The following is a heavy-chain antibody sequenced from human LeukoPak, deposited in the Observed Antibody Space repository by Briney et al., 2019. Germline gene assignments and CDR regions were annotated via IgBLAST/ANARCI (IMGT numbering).Heavy chain of an antibody. CDR2: INPNSGGT. D-gene: IGHD1-1*01. Sequence: ASVKVSCKASGYTFTGYYMHWVRQAPGQGLEWMGWINPNSGGTNYAQKFQGRVTMTRDTSISTAYMELSRLRSDDTPLYYFARFYWNDFRFDYWGKGTLVTVSS. CDR1: GYTFTGYY. J-gene: IGHJ4*02. V-gene: IGHV1-2*02. CDR3: ARFYWNDFRFDY.